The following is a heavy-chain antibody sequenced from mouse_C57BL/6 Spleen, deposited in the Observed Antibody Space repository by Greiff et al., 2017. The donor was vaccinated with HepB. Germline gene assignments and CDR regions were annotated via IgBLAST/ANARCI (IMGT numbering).Heavy chain of an antibody. V-gene: IGHV1-42*01. CDR3: AREKDAMDY. CDR2: INPSTGGT. CDR1: GYSFTGYY. Sequence: EVQLQQSGPELVKPGASVKISCKASGYSFTGYYVNWVKQSPEKSLEWIGEINPSTGGTTYNQKFKAKATLTVDKSSSTAYMQLKSLTSEDSAVYYCAREKDAMDYWGQGTSVTVSS. J-gene: IGHJ4*01.